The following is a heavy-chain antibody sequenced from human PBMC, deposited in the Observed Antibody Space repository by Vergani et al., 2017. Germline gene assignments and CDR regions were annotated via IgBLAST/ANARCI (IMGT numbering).Heavy chain of an antibody. V-gene: IGHV3-21*01. D-gene: IGHD2-2*01. Sequence: EVQLVESGGGLVKPGGSLRLSCAASGFTFSSYSTNWVGQAPGKGLEWVSSISSSSSYIYYADSVKGRFTISRDNAKNSLYLQMNSLRAEDTAVYYCAREDVVVPAAPFDYWGQGTLVTVSS. J-gene: IGHJ4*02. CDR3: AREDVVVPAAPFDY. CDR1: GFTFSSYS. CDR2: ISSSSSYI.